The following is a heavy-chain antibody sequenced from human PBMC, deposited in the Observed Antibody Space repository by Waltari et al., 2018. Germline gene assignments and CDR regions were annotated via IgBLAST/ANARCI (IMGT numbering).Heavy chain of an antibody. CDR1: GFTFSSYG. Sequence: QVQLVESGGGVVQPGRSLRLSCAASGFTFSSYGMHWVRQAPGKGLEWVAVIWYDGSNKYYADSVKGRFTISRDNSMNTLYLQMNSLRAEETAVYYCARGRGTGSTIDYWGQGTLVTVSS. CDR2: IWYDGSNK. J-gene: IGHJ4*02. CDR3: ARGRGTGSTIDY. V-gene: IGHV3-33*01. D-gene: IGHD7-27*01.